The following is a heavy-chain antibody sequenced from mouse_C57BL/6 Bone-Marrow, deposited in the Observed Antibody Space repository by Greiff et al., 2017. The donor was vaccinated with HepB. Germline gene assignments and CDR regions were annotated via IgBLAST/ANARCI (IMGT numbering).Heavy chain of an antibody. D-gene: IGHD1-1*01. CDR3: ARPLGYYGRRGYFDV. CDR1: GYTFTSYW. J-gene: IGHJ1*03. CDR2: IYPGSGST. V-gene: IGHV1-55*01. Sequence: QVQLQQPGAELVKPGASVKMSCKASGYTFTSYWITWVKQRPGQGLEWIGDIYPGSGSTNYNEKFKSKATLTVDTSSSTAYMQLSSLTSEDSAVYYCARPLGYYGRRGYFDVWGTGTTVTVSS.